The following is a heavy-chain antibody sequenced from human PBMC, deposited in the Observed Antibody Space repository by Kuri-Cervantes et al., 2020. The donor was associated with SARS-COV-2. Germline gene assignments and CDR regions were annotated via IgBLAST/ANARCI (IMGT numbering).Heavy chain of an antibody. J-gene: IGHJ3*02. CDR1: GYTFTSYY. V-gene: IGHV1-46*01. CDR3: ARTRIAAAGTDAFDI. D-gene: IGHD6-13*01. CDR2: INPSGGST. Sequence: ASVKVSCKASGYTFTSYYMHWVRQAPGQGLEWMGIINPSGGSTSYAQKFQGRVTMTRDTSTSTVYMELSSLRSEDTAVYYCARTRIAAAGTDAFDIWDQGTMVTVSS.